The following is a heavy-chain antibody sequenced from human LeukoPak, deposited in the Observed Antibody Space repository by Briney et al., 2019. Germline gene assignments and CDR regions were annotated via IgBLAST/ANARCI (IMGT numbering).Heavy chain of an antibody. D-gene: IGHD6-19*01. Sequence: KPSETLSLTCAVYGGSFSGYYWSWIRQPPGKGLEWIGEINHSGSTNYNPSLKSRVTISVDTSKNQFSLKLSSVTAADTAVYYCAAIAVASTGDFDYWGQGTLVTVSS. CDR2: INHSGST. V-gene: IGHV4-34*01. CDR3: AAIAVASTGDFDY. J-gene: IGHJ4*02. CDR1: GGSFSGYY.